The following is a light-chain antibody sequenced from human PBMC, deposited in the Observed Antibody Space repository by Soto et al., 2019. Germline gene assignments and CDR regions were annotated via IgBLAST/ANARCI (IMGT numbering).Light chain of an antibody. CDR3: NSFTTTNTYV. CDR2: DVS. V-gene: IGLV2-14*03. Sequence: HSVLPQPASLSGFPGQSITISCTRASSDVGGFDHVSWYQQHPGKVPRLLIYDVSSRPSGVSDRFSGSKSGNTASLTISGLQAEDEADYYCNSFTTTNTYVFGTGTKVTVL. CDR1: SSDVGGFDH. J-gene: IGLJ1*01.